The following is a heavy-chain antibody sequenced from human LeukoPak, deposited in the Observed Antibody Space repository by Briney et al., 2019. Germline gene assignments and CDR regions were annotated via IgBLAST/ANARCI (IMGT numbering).Heavy chain of an antibody. CDR2: ISGSGGST. CDR1: GFTFSSYA. V-gene: IGHV3-23*01. Sequence: GASLRLSCAASGFTFSSYAMSWVRRAPGKGLEWVSAISGSGGSTYYADSVKGRFTISRDNSKNTLYLQMNSLRAEDTAVYYCAKSTWELPDSFDYWGQGTLVTVSS. J-gene: IGHJ4*02. D-gene: IGHD1-26*01. CDR3: AKSTWELPDSFDY.